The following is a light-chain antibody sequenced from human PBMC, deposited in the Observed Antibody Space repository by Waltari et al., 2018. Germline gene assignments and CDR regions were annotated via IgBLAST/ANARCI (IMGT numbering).Light chain of an antibody. V-gene: IGLV1-47*01. J-gene: IGLJ2*01. CDR2: RNS. Sequence: QSVLTQPPSASGTPGQRVTISCSGSGSNIGSNYVYWYQHLPGTAPKLLLFRNSRRPSAAPDRFSGSKSGTSASLAISGLRSEDEAVYYCGTWDDSLSGVAFGGGTKLTVL. CDR3: GTWDDSLSGVA. CDR1: GSNIGSNY.